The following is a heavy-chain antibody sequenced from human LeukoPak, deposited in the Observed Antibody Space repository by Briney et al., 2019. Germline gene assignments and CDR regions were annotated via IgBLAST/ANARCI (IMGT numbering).Heavy chain of an antibody. V-gene: IGHV4-34*01. Sequence: KPSETLSLTCAVYGGSFGGYYWSWIRQPPGKGLEWIGEINHSGSTNYNPSLKSRVTISVDTSKNQFSLKLSSVTAADTAVYYCARAYSGSYSPDYWGQGTLVTVSS. CDR1: GGSFGGYY. J-gene: IGHJ4*02. D-gene: IGHD1-26*01. CDR2: INHSGST. CDR3: ARAYSGSYSPDY.